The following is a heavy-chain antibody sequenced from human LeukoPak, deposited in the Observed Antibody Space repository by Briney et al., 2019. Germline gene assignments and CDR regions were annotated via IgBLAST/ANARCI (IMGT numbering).Heavy chain of an antibody. D-gene: IGHD2-2*01. Sequence: GRSLRLSCAASGFTFSSYGMHWVRQAPGKGLEWVAVIWYDGRNKYYADSVKGRFTISRDNSKNMLYLQMNSLRAEETAVYYLGKEGLAICSSTSCPFDYWGQGTLVTVSS. CDR3: GKEGLAICSSTSCPFDY. J-gene: IGHJ4*02. CDR2: IWYDGRNK. CDR1: GFTFSSYG. V-gene: IGHV3-33*06.